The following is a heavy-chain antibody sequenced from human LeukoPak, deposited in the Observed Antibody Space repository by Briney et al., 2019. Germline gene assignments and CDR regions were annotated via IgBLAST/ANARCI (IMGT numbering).Heavy chain of an antibody. CDR3: AKVFAVPYSSFNQNYYYYYMDV. Sequence: AGGSLRLSCAASGFTFSSYWMSWVRQAPGKGLEWVANIKQDGSEKYYVDSVKGRFTISRDNAKNSLYLQMNSLRAEDAAVYYCAKVFAVPYSSFNQNYYYYYMDVWGKGTTVTVSS. CDR1: GFTFSSYW. CDR2: IKQDGSEK. D-gene: IGHD6-6*01. V-gene: IGHV3-7*01. J-gene: IGHJ6*03.